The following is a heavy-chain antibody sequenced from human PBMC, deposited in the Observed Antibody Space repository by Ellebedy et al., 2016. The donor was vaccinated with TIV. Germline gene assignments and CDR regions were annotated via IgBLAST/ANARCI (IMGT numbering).Heavy chain of an antibody. CDR1: GGAVRSGTYY. Sequence: MPSETLSLTCTVSGGAVRSGTYYWSWIRQPPGKGLESLGYMSYSGGTNYNPSLKSRVPISVDTSKNQFSLRLTSVTSADTAVYYCAGGAGTTQYDYWGQGTLVTVSS. CDR2: MSYSGGT. V-gene: IGHV4-61*01. CDR3: AGGAGTTQYDY. D-gene: IGHD6-19*01. J-gene: IGHJ4*02.